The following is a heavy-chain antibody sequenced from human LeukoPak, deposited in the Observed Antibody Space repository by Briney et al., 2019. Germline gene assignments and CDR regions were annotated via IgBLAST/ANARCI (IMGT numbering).Heavy chain of an antibody. CDR1: GYTLSELS. CDR3: ARVDEVVGSGSYP. D-gene: IGHD3-10*01. CDR2: FDPEDGET. V-gene: IGHV1-24*01. Sequence: ASVKVSCKAPGYTLSELSIHWVRQPSGKGLEWMGAFDPEDGETIYAQKFQGRATMTADTSTDTAYMELSSLRSEDTAVYYCARVDEVVGSGSYPWGQGTLVTVSS. J-gene: IGHJ5*02.